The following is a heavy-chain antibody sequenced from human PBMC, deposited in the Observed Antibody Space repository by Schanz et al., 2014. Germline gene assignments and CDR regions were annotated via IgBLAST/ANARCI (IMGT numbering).Heavy chain of an antibody. V-gene: IGHV3-23*01. J-gene: IGHJ4*02. Sequence: VQLLESGGGLFKPGGSLRLSCAGSGFTFTTNAMSWVRQPPGKGLEWVSAISGNGGSTYFADSVKGRFTISRDNSDNTLFLQMNSLRAEDTAVYYCAKVREWWPYYFDYWGQGTLVTVSS. CDR1: GFTFTTNA. CDR3: AKVREWWPYYFDY. CDR2: ISGNGGST. D-gene: IGHD2-15*01.